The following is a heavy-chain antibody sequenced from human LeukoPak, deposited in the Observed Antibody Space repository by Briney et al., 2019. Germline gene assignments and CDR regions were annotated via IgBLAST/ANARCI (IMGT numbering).Heavy chain of an antibody. Sequence: QPGGSLRLSCAASGFPLSNYWMHWVRQVPGGGLVWVGRINSDGSRTSYADSVKGRVTISRDNAKNTLYLQMNSLRAEDTAIYYCVRGYYDSSGYYGPYFDYWGQGTLVTVSS. CDR3: VRGYYDSSGYYGPYFDY. CDR1: GFPLSNYW. V-gene: IGHV3-74*01. D-gene: IGHD3-22*01. J-gene: IGHJ4*02. CDR2: INSDGSRT.